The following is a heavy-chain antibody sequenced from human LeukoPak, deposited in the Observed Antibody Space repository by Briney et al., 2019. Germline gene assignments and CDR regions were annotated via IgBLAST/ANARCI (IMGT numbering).Heavy chain of an antibody. CDR3: AKPQTHYYDSSGPLDY. V-gene: IGHV3-23*01. CDR1: RFTFSSYA. J-gene: IGHJ4*02. CDR2: ISGSGGST. D-gene: IGHD3-22*01. Sequence: GGSLRLSCAASRFTFSSYAMSWVRQAPGKGLAWVSAISGSGGSTYYADSVKGRFTISRDNSKNTLYLQMNSLRAEDTAVYYCAKPQTHYYDSSGPLDYWGQGTLVTVSS.